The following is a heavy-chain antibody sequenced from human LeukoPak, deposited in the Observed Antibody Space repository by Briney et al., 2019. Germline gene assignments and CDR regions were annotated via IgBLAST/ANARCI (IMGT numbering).Heavy chain of an antibody. CDR1: GFTFSSYA. CDR3: ARFRLAGEGEYFFDY. CDR2: ISGSGGST. J-gene: IGHJ4*02. D-gene: IGHD7-27*01. V-gene: IGHV3-23*01. Sequence: LGGSLRLSCAASGFTFSSYAMSWVRQAPGKGLEWVSAISGSGGSTYYADSVKGRFTISRDNSKNTLYLQMNSLRAEDTAVYYCARFRLAGEGEYFFDYWGQGTLATVAS.